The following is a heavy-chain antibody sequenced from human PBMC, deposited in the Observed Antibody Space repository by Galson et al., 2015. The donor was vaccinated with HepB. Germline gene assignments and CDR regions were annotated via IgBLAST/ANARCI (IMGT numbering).Heavy chain of an antibody. CDR3: AKVFPEKTDGWYRQALYYFDS. D-gene: IGHD6-19*01. CDR2: ITPSGDNT. CDR1: GFTFSYYA. Sequence: SLRLSCAASGFTFSYYAMAWVRQAPGKGLEWISAITPSGDNTYSADSMKGRFLISRDTSQNTLFLQMNSLRADDTAIYFCAKVFPEKTDGWYRQALYYFDSWGQGTRVTVSS. J-gene: IGHJ4*02. V-gene: IGHV3-23*01.